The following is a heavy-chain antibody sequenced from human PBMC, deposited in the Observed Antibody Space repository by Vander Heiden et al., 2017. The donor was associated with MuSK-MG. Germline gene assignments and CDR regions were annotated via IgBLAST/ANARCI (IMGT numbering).Heavy chain of an antibody. CDR2: ISWNSGSI. CDR1: GFTFDAYA. Sequence: EVQLVESGGGLVQPGRSLRLSCAASGFTFDAYAMHWVRQAPGKGLEWVSGISWNSGSIGYADSVKGRFTISRDNAKNSRDLKMNSMRAEETALYYCAKDTAGCGEASGGMDVWGQGTTVTVYS. D-gene: IGHD3-10*01. CDR3: AKDTAGCGEASGGMDV. J-gene: IGHJ6*02. V-gene: IGHV3-9*01.